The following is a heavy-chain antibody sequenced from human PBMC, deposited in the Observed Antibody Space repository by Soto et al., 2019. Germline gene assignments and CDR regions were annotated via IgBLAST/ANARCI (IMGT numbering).Heavy chain of an antibody. Sequence: PSQTLSLTCAISGDSVSSNSAAWNWIRQSPSRGLEWLGRTYYRSKWYNDYAVSVKSRITINPDTSKNQLSLQLNSVTPEDTAVYYCARDPIGGYDPSSGYYGMDVWGQGTTVTVS. CDR3: ARDPIGGYDPSSGYYGMDV. CDR2: TYYRSKWYN. J-gene: IGHJ6*02. V-gene: IGHV6-1*01. CDR1: GDSVSSNSAA. D-gene: IGHD5-12*01.